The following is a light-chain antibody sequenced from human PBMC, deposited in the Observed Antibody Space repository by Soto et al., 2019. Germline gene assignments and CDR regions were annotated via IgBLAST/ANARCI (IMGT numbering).Light chain of an antibody. CDR1: QSVSSY. J-gene: IGKJ5*01. V-gene: IGKV3-11*01. Sequence: IVLTLSPAALSLYKGERATLFCRASQSVSSYFAWYQQKPGQAPRLLIYGASSRATGIPDRFSGSGSGTDFTLTISRLEPEDFAVYYCQQDITFGQGTRLENK. CDR3: QQDIT. CDR2: GAS.